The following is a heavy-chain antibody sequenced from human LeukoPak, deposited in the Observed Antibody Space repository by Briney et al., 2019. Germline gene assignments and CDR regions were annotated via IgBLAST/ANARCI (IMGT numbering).Heavy chain of an antibody. J-gene: IGHJ4*02. D-gene: IGHD2-15*01. CDR3: ARDQTGFCSGSSCLGSTFDY. CDR2: ISYDGSNK. V-gene: IGHV3-30*04. CDR1: GFILSDYN. Sequence: GRSLRLSCAASGFILSDYNMHWVRQAPGKGLEWVTVISYDGSNKYYADSVKGRFTISRDNSKNTLYLQMNSLRAEDTAVYYCARDQTGFCSGSSCLGSTFDYWGQGTLVTVSS.